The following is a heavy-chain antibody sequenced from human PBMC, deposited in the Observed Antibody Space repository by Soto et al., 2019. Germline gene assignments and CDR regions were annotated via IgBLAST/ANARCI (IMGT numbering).Heavy chain of an antibody. CDR2: INPNSGGT. V-gene: IGHV1-2*04. J-gene: IGHJ6*02. CDR3: AREDCSGGSCYDYGMDV. Sequence: ASVKVSCKAVGYTFSNYYMHWVRQAPGQGLEWMGWINPNSGGTNYAQKFQGWVTMTRDTSISTAYMELSRLRSDDTAVYYCAREDCSGGSCYDYGMDVWGQGTTVTVSS. D-gene: IGHD2-15*01. CDR1: GYTFSNYY.